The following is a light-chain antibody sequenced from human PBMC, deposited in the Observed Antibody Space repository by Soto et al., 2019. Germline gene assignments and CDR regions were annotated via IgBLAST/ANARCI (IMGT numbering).Light chain of an antibody. V-gene: IGKV3-11*01. CDR3: QQHSNWPPIN. CDR2: DAS. J-gene: IGKJ5*01. CDR1: QSVSSY. Sequence: EIVLTQSPATLSLSPGARATLSCRASQSVSSYLAWYQQKPGQAPRLLIYDASDRATGIPGRFSGSGSGTDFTLTISSLEPEDFAVYYCQQHSNWPPINFGQGTRLEIK.